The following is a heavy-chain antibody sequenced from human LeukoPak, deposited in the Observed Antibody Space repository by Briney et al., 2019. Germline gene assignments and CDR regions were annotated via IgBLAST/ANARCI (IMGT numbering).Heavy chain of an antibody. CDR2: IYTSGST. J-gene: IGHJ3*02. V-gene: IGHV4-61*02. CDR3: ARTYYYDSSGYYHEGAFDI. D-gene: IGHD3-22*01. CDR1: GGSISSGSYY. Sequence: SETLSLTCTVSGGSISSGSYYWSWIRQPAGKGLEWIGRIYTSGSTNYNPSLKSRVTISVDTSKNQFSLKLSSVTAADTAVYYCARTYYYDSSGYYHEGAFDIWGQGTMVTVSS.